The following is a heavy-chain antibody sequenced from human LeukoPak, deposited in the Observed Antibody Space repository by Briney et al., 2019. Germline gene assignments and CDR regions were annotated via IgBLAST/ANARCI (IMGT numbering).Heavy chain of an antibody. CDR3: ARAPYYYDSSGYYYYYYGMDV. CDR2: FYYSGST. D-gene: IGHD3-22*01. Sequence: SETLSLTCTVSGGSISSYYWSWIRQPPGKGLEWIGYFYYSGSTNYNPSLKSRVTISVDTSKNQFSLKLSSVTAADTAVYYCARAPYYYDSSGYYYYYYGMDVWGQGTTVTVS. CDR1: GGSISSYY. V-gene: IGHV4-59*01. J-gene: IGHJ6*02.